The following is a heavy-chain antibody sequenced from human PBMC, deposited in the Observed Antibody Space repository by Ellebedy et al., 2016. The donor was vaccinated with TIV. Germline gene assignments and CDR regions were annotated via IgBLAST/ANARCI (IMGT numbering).Heavy chain of an antibody. V-gene: IGHV4-30-2*01. J-gene: IGHJ6*03. CDR3: ARGRDTQIFGVVIKYYYYMDV. CDR1: GGSISSGGYS. Sequence: SETLSLXXAVSGGSISSGGYSWNWIRQPPGKGLEWIAYIYHRRNTYYNPSLKSRVSISLDRSNNQFSLKLSSVTAADTAVYYCARGRDTQIFGVVIKYYYYMDVWGKGTTVTVSS. D-gene: IGHD3-3*01. CDR2: IYHRRNT.